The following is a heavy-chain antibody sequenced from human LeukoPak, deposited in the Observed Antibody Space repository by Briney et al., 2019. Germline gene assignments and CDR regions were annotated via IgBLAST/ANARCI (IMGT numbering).Heavy chain of an antibody. D-gene: IGHD4-23*01. CDR3: AKDLGSVVTPPSLDF. V-gene: IGHV3-23*01. CDR2: ISGSGGDT. J-gene: IGHJ4*02. CDR1: GFTFSSYA. Sequence: GSLSLSCAASGFTFSSYAMSWVRQAPGKGLEWVSAISGSGGDTYYADSVKGRFTISRDNSKNTLYLQMSSLRAEDTAVYYCAKDLGSVVTPPSLDFWGQGTLVTVSS.